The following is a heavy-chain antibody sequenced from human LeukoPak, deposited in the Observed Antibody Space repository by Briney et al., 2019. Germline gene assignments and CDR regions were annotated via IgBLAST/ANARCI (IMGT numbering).Heavy chain of an antibody. V-gene: IGHV4-31*03. Sequence: SQTLSLTCTVSGGSISSGGYYWSWIRQHPGKGLEWIGYTYYSGSTYYNPSLKSRVTISVDTSKNQFSLKLSSVTAADTAVYYCARGLEWELLPAFGNWGQGTLVTVSS. CDR2: TYYSGST. CDR1: GGSISSGGYY. J-gene: IGHJ4*02. D-gene: IGHD1-26*01. CDR3: ARGLEWELLPAFGN.